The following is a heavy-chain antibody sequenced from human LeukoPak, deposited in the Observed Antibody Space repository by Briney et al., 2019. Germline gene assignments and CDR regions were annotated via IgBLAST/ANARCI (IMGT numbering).Heavy chain of an antibody. J-gene: IGHJ3*02. V-gene: IGHV1-69*05. D-gene: IGHD6-13*01. CDR2: VIPIFGTA. Sequence: SVKVSCKASGGTFSSYAISWVRQAPGQGLEWMGGVIPIFGTANYAQKFQGRVTITTDESTSTAYMELSSLRSEDTAVYYCASLGYEGDAFDIWGQGTMVTVSS. CDR1: GGTFSSYA. CDR3: ASLGYEGDAFDI.